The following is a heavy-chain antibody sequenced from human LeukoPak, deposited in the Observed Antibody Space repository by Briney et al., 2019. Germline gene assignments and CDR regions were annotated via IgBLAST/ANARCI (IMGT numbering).Heavy chain of an antibody. Sequence: GASVKVSCKASGYTFTSYAMHWVRQAPGQRLEWMGWINAGNGNTKYSQKFQGRVTITRDTSASTAYMELSSLRSEDTAVYYCARDLITMVRGVIISVYYYGMDVWGQGTTVTVSS. D-gene: IGHD3-10*01. J-gene: IGHJ6*02. CDR3: ARDLITMVRGVIISVYYYGMDV. CDR1: GYTFTSYA. CDR2: INAGNGNT. V-gene: IGHV1-3*01.